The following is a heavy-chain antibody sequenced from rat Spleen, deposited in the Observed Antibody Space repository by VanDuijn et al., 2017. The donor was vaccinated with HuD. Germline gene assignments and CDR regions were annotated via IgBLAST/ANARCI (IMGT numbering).Heavy chain of an antibody. J-gene: IGHJ3*01. Sequence: EVQLVESGGGLVQPGRSMKLSCAALGFTFSNYYMAWVRQAPTKGLEWVASISTGGGNTYYRDSVKGRFTISRDNARSTQYLQMDSLRPEDTATYYCTTDRDYYSSCIPRFAYWGQGTLVTVSS. CDR3: TTDRDYYSSCIPRFAY. V-gene: IGHV5-25*01. CDR1: GFTFSNYY. D-gene: IGHD1-2*01. CDR2: ISTGGGNT.